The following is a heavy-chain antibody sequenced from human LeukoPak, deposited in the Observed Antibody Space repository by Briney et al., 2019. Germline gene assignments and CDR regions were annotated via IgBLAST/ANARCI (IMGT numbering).Heavy chain of an antibody. CDR1: GFTFSSYA. V-gene: IGHV3-23*01. CDR2: ISGSGGST. J-gene: IGHJ5*02. CDR3: AKIIVVPAAYNWFDP. Sequence: GGSLTLSCAASGFTFSSYAMSWVRQAPGKGLEWVSAISGSGGSTYYAGSVKGRFTISRDNSKNTLYLQMNSLRAEDTAVYYCAKIIVVPAAYNWFDPWGQGTLVTVSS. D-gene: IGHD2-2*01.